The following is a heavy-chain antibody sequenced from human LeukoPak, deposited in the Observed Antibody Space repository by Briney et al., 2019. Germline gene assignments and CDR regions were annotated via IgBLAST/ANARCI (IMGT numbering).Heavy chain of an antibody. CDR2: MYYSGST. Sequence: SETLSLTCSVSGGSISGYYWSWIRQSPGKGLEWIGYMYYSGSTNYNPSLKSRVTMSVDMSKNQFSLNLSSVTAADTAVYYCATRVVGEWYFQHWGQGTLVTVSS. J-gene: IGHJ1*01. V-gene: IGHV4-59*01. CDR1: GGSISGYY. D-gene: IGHD2-2*01. CDR3: ATRVVGEWYFQH.